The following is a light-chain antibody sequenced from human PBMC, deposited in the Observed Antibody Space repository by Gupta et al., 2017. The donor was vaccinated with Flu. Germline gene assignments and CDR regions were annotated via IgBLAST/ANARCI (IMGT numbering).Light chain of an antibody. CDR2: DVT. CDR3: SSFTTSSTLV. CDR1: SSDVGGYNS. Sequence: QSALTQPASVSGSPGQSITISCTGTSSDVGGYNSVSWYQQHPGKVPKIMIYDVTNQPSGVSNRFSGSKSGNAASLTISGLQAEDEADYYCSSFTTSSTLVFGGGTKLTVL. J-gene: IGLJ2*01. V-gene: IGLV2-14*03.